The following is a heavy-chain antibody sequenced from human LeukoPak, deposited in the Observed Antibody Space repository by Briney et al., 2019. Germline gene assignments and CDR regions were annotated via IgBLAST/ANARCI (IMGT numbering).Heavy chain of an antibody. J-gene: IGHJ4*02. CDR2: IYPDDSRT. Sequence: GESLKISCKTSEYSFTNSWIGWVRQMPGKGLEWMGIIYPDDSRTSYSPSLQGQVTISADRSISTAYLQWSSLRASDTAIYHCAATRQGCTSIGCPVDYWGQGALVTVSS. D-gene: IGHD2-2*01. CDR3: AATRQGCTSIGCPVDY. V-gene: IGHV5-51*01. CDR1: EYSFTNSW.